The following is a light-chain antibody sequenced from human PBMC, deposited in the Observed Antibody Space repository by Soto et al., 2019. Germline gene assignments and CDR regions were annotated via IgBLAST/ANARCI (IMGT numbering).Light chain of an antibody. V-gene: IGLV1-40*01. J-gene: IGLJ3*02. CDR3: QSYDRSLSGSWV. CDR1: SSNIGAGYD. CDR2: GDT. Sequence: QSVLTQPPSVSGAPGQRVTISCTGSSSNIGAGYDVHWYQQLPGTAPKLLIYGDTNRPSGVPDRFSGSKSGSSASLAISGLQAGDEADYYCQSYDRSLSGSWVFGGGTKVTVL.